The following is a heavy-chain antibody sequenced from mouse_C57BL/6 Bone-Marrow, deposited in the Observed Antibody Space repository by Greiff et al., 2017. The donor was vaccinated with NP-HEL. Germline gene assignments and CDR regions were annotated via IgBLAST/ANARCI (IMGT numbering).Heavy chain of an antibody. CDR1: GYTFTSYG. D-gene: IGHD3-3*01. J-gene: IGHJ1*03. Sequence: QVQLQQSGAELARPGASVKLSCKASGYTFTSYGISWVKQRTGQGLEWIGEIYPRSGNTYYIEKFKGKATLTADKSSSTAYMELRSLTSEDSAVYFCARGGRYWYFDVWGTGTTVTVSS. CDR2: IYPRSGNT. CDR3: ARGGRYWYFDV. V-gene: IGHV1-81*01.